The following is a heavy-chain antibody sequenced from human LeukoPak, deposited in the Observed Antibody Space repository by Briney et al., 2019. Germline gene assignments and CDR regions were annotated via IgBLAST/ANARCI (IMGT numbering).Heavy chain of an antibody. CDR2: FDPEDGET. V-gene: IGHV1-24*01. D-gene: IGHD3-22*01. CDR1: GYTLTELS. J-gene: IGHJ4*02. CDR3: ATDRVGYYDSSGYFSPLDY. Sequence: ASVKVSCKVSGYTLTELSMHWVRQAPGKGLEWMGGFDPEDGETIYAQKFQGRVTMTEDTSTDTAYIELSSLRSEDTAVYYCATDRVGYYDSSGYFSPLDYWGQGTLVTVSS.